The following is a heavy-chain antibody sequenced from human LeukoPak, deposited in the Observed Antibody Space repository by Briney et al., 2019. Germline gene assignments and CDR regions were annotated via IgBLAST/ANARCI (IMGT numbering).Heavy chain of an antibody. V-gene: IGHV4-39*07. J-gene: IGHJ5*02. CDR3: ARDVIQSSAAGTRGNWFDP. CDR2: IYYSGST. Sequence: SETLSLACTVSGGSISSSSYYWGRIRQPPGKGLEWIGSIYYSGSTYYNPSLKSRVTISVDTSTNQFSLKLSSVTAADTAVYYCARDVIQSSAAGTRGNWFDPWGQGTLVTVSS. D-gene: IGHD6-13*01. CDR1: GGSISSSSYY.